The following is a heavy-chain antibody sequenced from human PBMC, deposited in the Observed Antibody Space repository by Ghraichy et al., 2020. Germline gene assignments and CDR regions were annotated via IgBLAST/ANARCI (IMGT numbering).Heavy chain of an antibody. CDR1: GFSFSSYA. Sequence: GGSPRLSCAASGFSFSSYAMSWVRQAPGKGLEWVSTLGADGRSTFYADSVKGRFTISRDKSKRTMYLQMNSLRADDTAVYYCAKEGGRLGEGAFDVWGQGTKVTVSS. CDR3: AKEGGRLGEGAFDV. V-gene: IGHV3-23*01. D-gene: IGHD3-10*01. CDR2: LGADGRST. J-gene: IGHJ3*01.